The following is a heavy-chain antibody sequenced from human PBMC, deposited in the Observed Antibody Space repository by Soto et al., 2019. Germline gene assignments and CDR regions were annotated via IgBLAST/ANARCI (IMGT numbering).Heavy chain of an antibody. CDR3: ARLYVSGFDY. CDR2: IYYSGPT. V-gene: IGHV4-59*01. CDR1: GGSITSYY. D-gene: IGHD2-8*01. J-gene: IGHJ4*02. Sequence: QVQLQESGPGLVKPSETLSFTCTVSGGSITSYYWSWIRQPPGQGLEWIGYIYYSGPTNYNPSLKSRVTIEVDPSNDQFSMLLSSVTAADTAVYYCARLYVSGFDYWGQGTLVTVSS.